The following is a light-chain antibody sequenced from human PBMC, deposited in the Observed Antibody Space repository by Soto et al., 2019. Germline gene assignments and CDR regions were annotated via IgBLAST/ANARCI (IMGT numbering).Light chain of an antibody. CDR1: SSNFGTTFD. J-gene: IGLJ1*01. CDR3: QSSDSSLSRV. Sequence: QSALTHPPSVSGAPGQRVTSSCTGSSSNFGTTFDVQWYQQLPGTAPKLLIYGNTNRPSGVPDRFSASKSGTSASLAITGLQADDEADYYCQSSDSSLSRVFGTGTKLTVL. CDR2: GNT. V-gene: IGLV1-40*01.